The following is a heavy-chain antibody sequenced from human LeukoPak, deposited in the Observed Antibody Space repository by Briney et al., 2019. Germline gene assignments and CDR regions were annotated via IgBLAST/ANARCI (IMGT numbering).Heavy chain of an antibody. V-gene: IGHV1-46*01. CDR1: GYTFTSYY. Sequence: ASVKVSCKASGYTFTSYYMHWVRQAPGQGLEWMGIINPSGGSTTCAQKFQGRLTMTRDTSTSTVYMELSSLRSEDTAVYYCARPQGAYCGGDCYLDYWGQGTLVTVSS. CDR2: INPSGGST. CDR3: ARPQGAYCGGDCYLDY. D-gene: IGHD2-21*02. J-gene: IGHJ4*02.